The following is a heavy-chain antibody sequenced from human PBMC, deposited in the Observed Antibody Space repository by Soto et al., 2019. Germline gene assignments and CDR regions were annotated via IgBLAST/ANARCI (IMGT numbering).Heavy chain of an antibody. D-gene: IGHD2-2*01. V-gene: IGHV2-5*02. J-gene: IGHJ4*02. CDR2: IYWDDDK. CDR3: AHMACSRTSCYAWTTHFHY. CDR1: GFSLSTSGVG. Sequence: QITLKESGPTLVKPTQTLTLTCTFSGFSLSTSGVGVGWIRQPPGKALEWLALIYWDDDKRYSPSLKSRRTITKDTSNIQEVPTQTNMEPVETANHCCAHMACSRTSCYAWTTHFHYWGQGPLVTVSS.